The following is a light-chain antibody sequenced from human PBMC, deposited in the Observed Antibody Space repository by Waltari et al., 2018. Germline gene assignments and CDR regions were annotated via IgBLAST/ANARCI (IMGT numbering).Light chain of an antibody. CDR3: QQYYSTPLGT. Sequence: DIQMTQSPSSLSASVGDRVTITCRASQGISNSLAWYQQKPGKAPKLMLYAASRLESGVPSRFSGSGSGTDYTLTISSLQPEDFATYYCQQYYSTPLGTFGPGTKVDIK. CDR2: AAS. V-gene: IGKV1-NL1*01. J-gene: IGKJ3*01. CDR1: QGISNS.